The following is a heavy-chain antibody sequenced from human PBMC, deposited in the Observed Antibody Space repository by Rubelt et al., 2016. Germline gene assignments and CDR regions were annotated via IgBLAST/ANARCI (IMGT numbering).Heavy chain of an antibody. CDR1: GSSISSGYH. CDR3: ARINWNPDY. V-gene: IGHV4-38-2*01. J-gene: IGHJ4*02. Sequence: QVQLQESRPGLVKPSETLSLTCAVSGSSISSGYHWAWIRQPPGKGLEWIGSIHHRGSTYFNPSLTSRVTISVDTSRNQFSLRLGSVTAADTAVYYCARINWNPDYWGQGTLVTVSS. D-gene: IGHD1-20*01. CDR2: IHHRGST.